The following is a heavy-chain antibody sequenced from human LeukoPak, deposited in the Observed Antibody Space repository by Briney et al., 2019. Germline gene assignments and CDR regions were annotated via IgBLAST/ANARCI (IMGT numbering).Heavy chain of an antibody. CDR3: ARQDSYGSVYYFDY. CDR2: IYYSGST. D-gene: IGHD5-18*01. CDR1: GGSISSYY. V-gene: IGHV4-59*08. Sequence: PSETLSLTCTVSGGSISSYYWSWIRQPPGKGLEWIGYIYYSGSTNYNPSLKRRVTISVDTSKNQFSLKLSSVTAADTAVYYCARQDSYGSVYYFDYWGQGTLVTVSS. J-gene: IGHJ4*02.